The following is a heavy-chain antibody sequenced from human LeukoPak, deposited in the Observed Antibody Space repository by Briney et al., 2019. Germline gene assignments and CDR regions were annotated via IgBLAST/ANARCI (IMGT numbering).Heavy chain of an antibody. V-gene: IGHV4-34*01. CDR2: INHGGSS. J-gene: IGHJ4*02. Sequence: PSETLSLTCAVYGGSFSGYYWSWIRQPPGKGLEWIGEINHGGSSNYNPSLKSRVTISVDTSKNQFSLKLSSVTAADTAVYYCARVDDSSGYYRYYFDYWDQGTLVTVSS. CDR3: ARVDDSSGYYRYYFDY. CDR1: GGSFSGYY. D-gene: IGHD3-22*01.